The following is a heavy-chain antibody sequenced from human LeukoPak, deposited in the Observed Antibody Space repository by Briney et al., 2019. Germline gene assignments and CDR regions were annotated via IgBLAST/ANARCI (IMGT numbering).Heavy chain of an antibody. V-gene: IGHV4-4*02. Sequence: SETLSLTCAVSGDSISSAYWWSWVRQAPGKGLEWIGEINLSGTTRYNMSLKGRVTMSIDTPENQLFLQLTSVTAADTAVYYCVRGDDYRFDYWGQGALVTVSS. CDR3: VRGDDYRFDY. CDR2: INLSGTT. CDR1: GDSISSAYW. J-gene: IGHJ4*02. D-gene: IGHD5-12*01.